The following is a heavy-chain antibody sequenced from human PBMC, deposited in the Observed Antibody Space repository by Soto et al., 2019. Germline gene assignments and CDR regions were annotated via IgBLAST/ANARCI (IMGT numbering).Heavy chain of an antibody. Sequence: QLQLVESGGGLVQPGGSLRLSCAASGFTFSDYYMSWIRQAPGKGLEWLSSISSGGQGIYYADSWKDQFTISRDNAKNTLYLQMNSPRAEDTAIYSCARVVRSQYDNTWYYGMAVWGQGTTVTVS. D-gene: IGHD1-1*01. CDR1: GFTFSDYY. V-gene: IGHV3-11*01. J-gene: IGHJ6*02. CDR3: ARVVRSQYDNTWYYGMAV. CDR2: ISSGGQGI.